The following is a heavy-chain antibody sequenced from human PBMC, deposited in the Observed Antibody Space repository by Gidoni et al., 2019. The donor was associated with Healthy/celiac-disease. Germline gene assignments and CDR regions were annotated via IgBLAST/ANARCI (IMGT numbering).Heavy chain of an antibody. Sequence: VQLVESGGGLVQPGRSLRLSCAASGFTFDDYAMHWFLQAPGKGLEWVSGISWNSGSLCDADSVKGRFTIYRDNAKNSLYLQMNSRRAEDTALYYCAKAQYSSGWRDAFEIWGQGTMVTVYS. CDR2: ISWNSGSL. CDR3: AKAQYSSGWRDAFEI. CDR1: GFTFDDYA. V-gene: IGHV3-9*01. J-gene: IGHJ3*02. D-gene: IGHD6-19*01.